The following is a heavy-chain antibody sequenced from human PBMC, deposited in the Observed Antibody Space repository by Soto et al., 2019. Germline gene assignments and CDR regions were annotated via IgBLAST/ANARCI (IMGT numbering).Heavy chain of an antibody. CDR3: ARLHTVTKYYFDY. V-gene: IGHV4-38-2*01. J-gene: IGHJ4*02. Sequence: SETLSLTCAVSGYSISSDYYCGWIRQPPGKGLEWIGSIYHSGNTYYNPSLKSRLTISIDTSKNQFSVKLSSVTAADTAVYYCARLHTVTKYYFDYWGQGTLVTVPS. CDR1: GYSISSDYY. CDR2: IYHSGNT. D-gene: IGHD4-17*01.